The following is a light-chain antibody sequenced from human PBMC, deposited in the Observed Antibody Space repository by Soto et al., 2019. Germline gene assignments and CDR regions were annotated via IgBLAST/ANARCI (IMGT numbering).Light chain of an antibody. CDR2: GAS. Sequence: EIVMTQSPATLSVSPGERATLSCRPSQSVSSNLAWYQQKPGQAPRLLIYGASTRATGIPARFSGSGSGTEFTLTISSLQSEDFAVYYCQHYNNWPRTFGQGTKVEIK. CDR3: QHYNNWPRT. V-gene: IGKV3-15*01. J-gene: IGKJ1*01. CDR1: QSVSSN.